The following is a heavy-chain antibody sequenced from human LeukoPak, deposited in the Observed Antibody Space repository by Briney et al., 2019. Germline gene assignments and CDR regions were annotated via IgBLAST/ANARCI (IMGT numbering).Heavy chain of an antibody. D-gene: IGHD1-26*01. CDR1: AGSISSSNW. J-gene: IGHJ4*02. CDR2: IYHSGST. Sequence: SETLSLTCAVSAGSISSSNWWSWVRQPPGKGLEWIGEIYHSGSTNYNPSRKSRVTRSVAKSKNQFSLKLSSVTAADTAVYYCARGEGSGTYYYFDYWGQGTLVTVSS. V-gene: IGHV4-4*02. CDR3: ARGEGSGTYYYFDY.